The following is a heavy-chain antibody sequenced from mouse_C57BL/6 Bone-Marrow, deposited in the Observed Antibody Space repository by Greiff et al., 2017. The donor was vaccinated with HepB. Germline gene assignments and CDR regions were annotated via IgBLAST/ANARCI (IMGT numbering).Heavy chain of an antibody. CDR1: GYTFTDYA. J-gene: IGHJ4*01. D-gene: IGHD1-1*01. Sequence: QVQLKESGPELVRPGVSVKISCKGSGYTFTDYAMHWVKQSHAKSLEWIGVISTYYGDASYNQKFKDKATMTVDKSSSTAYMELARLTSEDSAVYYCARGPITTVVATSSMDYWGQGTSVTVSS. V-gene: IGHV1-67*01. CDR3: ARGPITTVVATSSMDY. CDR2: ISTYYGDA.